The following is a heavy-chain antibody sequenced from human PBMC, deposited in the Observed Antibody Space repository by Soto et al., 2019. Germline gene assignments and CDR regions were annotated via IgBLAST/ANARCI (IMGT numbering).Heavy chain of an antibody. D-gene: IGHD3-10*01. Sequence: EVQLVESGGGLVQPGGSLRLSCAASFSSYWMHWVRQAPGKGLMWVSRINSDGSSTSYADSVKGQFTISRDNAKNTLYLQMNSLRVEDTAVYYCARGWVNYGSGSYDVWGQGTTVTVSS. CDR3: ARGWVNYGSGSYDV. J-gene: IGHJ6*02. CDR2: INSDGSST. V-gene: IGHV3-74*01. CDR1: FSSYW.